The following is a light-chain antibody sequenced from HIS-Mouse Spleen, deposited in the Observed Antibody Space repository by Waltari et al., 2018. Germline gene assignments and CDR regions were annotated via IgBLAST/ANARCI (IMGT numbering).Light chain of an antibody. J-gene: IGKJ4*01. CDR1: QSVSSY. CDR3: QQRSNWPLT. CDR2: DAS. V-gene: IGKV3-11*01. Sequence: EIVLTQSPATLSLSPGERATLSCRASQSVSSYLAWYQQKPGQAPRLLIYDASNRATGIPARFSGSGSGTDFILTISSLEPEDFAVYYCQQRSNWPLTFGGGTKGEIK.